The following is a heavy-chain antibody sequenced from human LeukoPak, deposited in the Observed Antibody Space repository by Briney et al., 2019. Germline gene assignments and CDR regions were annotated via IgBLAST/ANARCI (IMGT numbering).Heavy chain of an antibody. CDR3: AKDREWLGVLGY. J-gene: IGHJ4*02. D-gene: IGHD3-3*01. CDR2: ISYDGSDK. V-gene: IGHV3-30*18. CDR1: GFTFSSYG. Sequence: GGSLRLSCAASGFTFSSYGMHWVRQAPGKGLEWVAVISYDGSDKYYADSVKGRFTISRDNSKNTLYLQMNSLRAEDTAVYYCAKDREWLGVLGYWGQGTLVTVSS.